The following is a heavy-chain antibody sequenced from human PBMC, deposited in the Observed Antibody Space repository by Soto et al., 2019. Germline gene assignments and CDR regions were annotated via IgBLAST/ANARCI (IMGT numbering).Heavy chain of an antibody. D-gene: IGHD1-20*01. CDR1: GFTFDDYA. CDR3: AKDRTYNWKSYYYYYYYMDV. V-gene: IGHV3-9*01. Sequence: EVQLVESGGGLVQPGRSLRLSCAASGFTFDDYAMHWVRQAPGKGLEWVSGISWNSGSIGYADSVKGRFTISRDNAKNSLYLQMNSLRAEDTALYYCAKDRTYNWKSYYYYYYYMDVWGKGTTVTVSS. J-gene: IGHJ6*03. CDR2: ISWNSGSI.